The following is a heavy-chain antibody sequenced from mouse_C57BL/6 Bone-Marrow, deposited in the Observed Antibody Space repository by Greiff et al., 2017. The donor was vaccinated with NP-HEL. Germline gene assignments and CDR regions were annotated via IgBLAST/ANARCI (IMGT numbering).Heavy chain of an antibody. CDR2: IDPSDSET. CDR3: ARSYGSSLDY. D-gene: IGHD1-1*01. Sequence: QVQLQQPGAELVRPGSSVKLSCKASGYTFTSYWMHWVKQRPIQGLEWIGNIDPSDSETHYNQKFKDKATLTVDKPSSTAYMQLSSLTSEDSAVYYCARSYGSSLDYWGQGTTLTVSS. CDR1: GYTFTSYW. J-gene: IGHJ2*01. V-gene: IGHV1-52*01.